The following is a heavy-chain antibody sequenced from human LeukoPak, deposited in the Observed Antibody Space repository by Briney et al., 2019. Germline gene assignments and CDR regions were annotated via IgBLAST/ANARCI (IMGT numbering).Heavy chain of an antibody. Sequence: GASVKVSCKASGYTFTGYYMHWVQQAPGKGLEWMGLVDPEDGETIYAEKFQGRVTITADTSTDTAYMELSSLRSEDTAVYYCATILMVRSVDYWGQGTLVTVSS. CDR2: VDPEDGET. CDR3: ATILMVRSVDY. V-gene: IGHV1-69-2*01. D-gene: IGHD3-9*01. CDR1: GYTFTGYY. J-gene: IGHJ4*02.